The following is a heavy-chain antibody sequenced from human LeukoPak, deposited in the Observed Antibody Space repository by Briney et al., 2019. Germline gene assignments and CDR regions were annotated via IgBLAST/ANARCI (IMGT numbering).Heavy chain of an antibody. D-gene: IGHD4-23*01. Sequence: GGSLRLSCAASGFTFSDYYMSWIRQAPGKGLEWVSYISSSGSTIYYADSVKGRFTISRDNAKNSLYLQMNSLRAEDTAVYYCARADRWLDYYYCYMDVWGKGTTVTVSS. V-gene: IGHV3-11*04. CDR2: ISSSGSTI. J-gene: IGHJ6*03. CDR1: GFTFSDYY. CDR3: ARADRWLDYYYCYMDV.